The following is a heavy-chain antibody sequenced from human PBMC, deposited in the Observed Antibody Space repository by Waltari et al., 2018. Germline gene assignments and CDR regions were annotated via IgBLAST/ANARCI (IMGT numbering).Heavy chain of an antibody. D-gene: IGHD3-16*01. J-gene: IGHJ4*02. CDR2: IFGGGSA. Sequence: EVQVVESGGGLIQPGGSLRLSCAASGFAVSDNYMSWVRQAPGKGLGGVAVIFGGGSAYYADAVKGRCTISRDSSENTFYLQMSSLRVEDTAVYYCARGPPISAKWELCWFDYWGQGTLVTVSS. CDR3: ARGPPISAKWELCWFDY. V-gene: IGHV3-53*01. CDR1: GFAVSDNY.